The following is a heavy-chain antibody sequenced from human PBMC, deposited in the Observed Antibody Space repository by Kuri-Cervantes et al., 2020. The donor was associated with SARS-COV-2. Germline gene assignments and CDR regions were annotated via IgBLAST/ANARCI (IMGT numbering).Heavy chain of an antibody. J-gene: IGHJ6*02. D-gene: IGHD6-19*01. CDR1: GYTFTSYG. CDR3: ARVYSSGSYYYYGMDV. Sequence: ASVKVSCKASGYTFTSYGISWVRQAPGQGLEWMGWISAYNGNTNYAQKLQGRVTMTTDTSTSTAYMELRSLRSDDTAVYYCARVYSSGSYYYYGMDVWGQGTPVTVSS. V-gene: IGHV1-18*01. CDR2: ISAYNGNT.